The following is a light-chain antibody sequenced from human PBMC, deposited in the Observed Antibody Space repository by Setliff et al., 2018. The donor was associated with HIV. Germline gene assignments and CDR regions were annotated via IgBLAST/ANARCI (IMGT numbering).Light chain of an antibody. Sequence: QSVLTQPPSASGTPGQRVTISCSGSSSNIGGNYVCWYQQLPGTAPKLLIYRNNQRPSGVPDRFSGSKSGTSASLAISGLRSEDEADYYCAAWDDSLSRDVFATGTKVTVL. J-gene: IGLJ1*01. CDR2: RNN. V-gene: IGLV1-47*01. CDR1: SSNIGGNY. CDR3: AAWDDSLSRDV.